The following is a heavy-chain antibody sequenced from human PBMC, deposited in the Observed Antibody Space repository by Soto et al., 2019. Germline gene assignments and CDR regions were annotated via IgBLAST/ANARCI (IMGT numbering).Heavy chain of an antibody. CDR3: ARSGDNYNVLDY. Sequence: GGSLRLSCAASGFSISDHYMSWIRQAPGKGLEWVSYSSNSGTFTKYADSVKGRFSISRDNAKNSLYLEINSLRGEDTAIYYCARSGDNYNVLDYWGQGTPVTVSS. CDR1: GFSISDHY. D-gene: IGHD3-10*02. V-gene: IGHV3-11*03. CDR2: SSNSGTFT. J-gene: IGHJ4*02.